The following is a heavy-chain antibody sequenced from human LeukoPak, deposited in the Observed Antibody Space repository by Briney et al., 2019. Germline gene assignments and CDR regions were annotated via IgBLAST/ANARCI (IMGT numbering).Heavy chain of an antibody. V-gene: IGHV4-59*02. Sequence: SETLSLTCSVSGGSVSGYYWSWIRQPPGKGLEWIGYFYYTGYTNYNPSLKSRVAISVDTSKNQFSLYLTSVTAADTAVYYCARESYGIDSWGQGTLVSVSS. CDR3: ARESYGIDS. D-gene: IGHD5-18*01. CDR1: GGSVSGYY. J-gene: IGHJ4*02. CDR2: FYYTGYT.